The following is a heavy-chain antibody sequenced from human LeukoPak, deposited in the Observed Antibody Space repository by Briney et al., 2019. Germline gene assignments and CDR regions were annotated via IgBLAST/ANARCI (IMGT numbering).Heavy chain of an antibody. CDR1: GFTLSSYS. CDR2: INSRSCSI. D-gene: IGHD3-9*01. V-gene: IGHV3-48*01. CDR3: AREPNFDDHAFDY. J-gene: IGHJ4*02. Sequence: GGSLRLSCAASGFTLSSYSMNWVRQAPGKGLEWVSYINSRSCSIDYAGSVKGRFTISRDNAKNSLYLQISSLRAEDSAIYYCAREPNFDDHAFDYWGQGTLVTVSS.